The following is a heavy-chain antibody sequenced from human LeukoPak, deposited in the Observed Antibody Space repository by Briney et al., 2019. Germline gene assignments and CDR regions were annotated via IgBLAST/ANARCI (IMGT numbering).Heavy chain of an antibody. D-gene: IGHD3-10*01. CDR2: ISAYNGNT. V-gene: IGHV1-18*01. CDR1: GYTFTSYG. CDR3: ARDLAEYYYGSGRNRWGY. J-gene: IGHJ4*02. Sequence: ASVKVSCKASGYTFTSYGISWVRQAPGQGLEWMGWISAYNGNTNYAQKLQGRVTMTTDTSTSTAYMELRSLRSDDTAVYYCARDLAEYYYGSGRNRWGYWGQGTLVTVSS.